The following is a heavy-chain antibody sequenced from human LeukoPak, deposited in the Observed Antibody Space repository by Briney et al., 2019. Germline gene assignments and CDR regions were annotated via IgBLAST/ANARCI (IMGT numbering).Heavy chain of an antibody. Sequence: GGSLRLSCAASGLIFSKYWMTWVRQAPGKGLEWVSVIYSGGSTYYADSVKGRFTISRDNSKNTLYLQMNSLRAEDTAVYYCARGLAVPGPQYYFDYWGQGTLVTVSS. CDR2: IYSGGST. J-gene: IGHJ4*02. V-gene: IGHV3-53*01. CDR1: GLIFSKYW. D-gene: IGHD6-19*01. CDR3: ARGLAVPGPQYYFDY.